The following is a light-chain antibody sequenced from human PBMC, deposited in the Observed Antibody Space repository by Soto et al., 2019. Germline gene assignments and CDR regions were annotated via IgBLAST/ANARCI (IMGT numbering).Light chain of an antibody. CDR2: GAS. CDR3: QQYGSSRWT. Sequence: LTQSPGTLSFSPGEGATLSCRTSQRVDNNFVAWYQQKPGQAPRLLIYGASTRATGIPDRFSGSGFGTDFTITITRLEPEDFAVYYCQQYGSSRWTFGLGTKV. J-gene: IGKJ1*01. CDR1: QRVDNNF. V-gene: IGKV3-20*01.